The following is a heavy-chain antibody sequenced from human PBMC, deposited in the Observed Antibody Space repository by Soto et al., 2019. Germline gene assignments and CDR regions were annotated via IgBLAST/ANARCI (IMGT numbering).Heavy chain of an antibody. CDR3: ARDKIGYSYGYFKY. CDR1: GFTFSSYS. CDR2: ISSSSSTI. V-gene: IGHV3-48*02. D-gene: IGHD5-18*01. J-gene: IGHJ1*01. Sequence: GGSLRLSCAASGFTFSSYSMNWVRQAPGKGLEWVSYISSSSSTIYYADSVKGRFTISRDNAKNSLYLQMNSLRDEDTAVYYCARDKIGYSYGYFKYWGQGTLVTVSS.